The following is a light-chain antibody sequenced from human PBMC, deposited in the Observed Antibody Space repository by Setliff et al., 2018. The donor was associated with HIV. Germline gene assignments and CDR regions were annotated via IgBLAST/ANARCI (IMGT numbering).Light chain of an antibody. Sequence: AIQLTQSPSSLSASVGDRVTITCRASQDIGNDLGWYQQRPGRAPSLLIYGTSHLHSGVPSRFSGSQSGTEFTLTISSLQPEDFATYFCLQDYDYPLTFGQGTKVDIK. CDR2: GTS. V-gene: IGKV1-6*01. CDR3: LQDYDYPLT. CDR1: QDIGND. J-gene: IGKJ1*01.